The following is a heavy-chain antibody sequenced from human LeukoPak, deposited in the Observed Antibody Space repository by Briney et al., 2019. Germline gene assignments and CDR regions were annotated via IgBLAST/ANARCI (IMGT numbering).Heavy chain of an antibody. CDR3: ARGCGSTSCYLLDY. CDR2: ISGYNGDT. Sequence: ASVKVSCKASGYTFTNYGIGWVRQAPAQGLEWMGWISGYNGDTNYAQKFQDRVTMTTDTSTSTAYMELRSLRSDDTAFYYCARGCGSTSCYLLDYWGQGTLVTVSS. D-gene: IGHD2-2*01. J-gene: IGHJ4*02. V-gene: IGHV1-18*01. CDR1: GYTFTNYG.